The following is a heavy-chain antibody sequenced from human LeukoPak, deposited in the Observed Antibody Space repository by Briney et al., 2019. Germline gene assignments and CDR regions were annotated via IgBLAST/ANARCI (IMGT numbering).Heavy chain of an antibody. J-gene: IGHJ4*02. Sequence: GGSLRLSCTASGFTFGDYAMHWVRQASGKGLEWVGRIRSKANSYATAYAASVKGRFTISRDDSKNTAYLQMNSLKTEDTAVYYCTSPADYDFWSGYSHPDYWGQGTLVTVSS. CDR3: TSPADYDFWSGYSHPDY. CDR2: IRSKANSYAT. D-gene: IGHD3-3*01. CDR1: GFTFGDYA. V-gene: IGHV3-73*01.